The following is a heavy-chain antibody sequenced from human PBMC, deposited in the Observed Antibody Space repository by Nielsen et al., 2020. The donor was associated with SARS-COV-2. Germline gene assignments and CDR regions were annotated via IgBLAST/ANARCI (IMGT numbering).Heavy chain of an antibody. CDR3: ARRVASRPVYAFDI. V-gene: IGHV4-39*07. D-gene: IGHD5/OR15-5a*01. CDR2: IYYSGST. Sequence: GSLRLSCTVSGGSISSSSYYWGWIRQPPGKGLEWIGSIYYSGSTYYNPSLKSRVTISVDTSKNQFSLKLSSVTAADTAVYYCARRVASRPVYAFDIWGLGTMVTVSS. CDR1: GGSISSSSYY. J-gene: IGHJ3*02.